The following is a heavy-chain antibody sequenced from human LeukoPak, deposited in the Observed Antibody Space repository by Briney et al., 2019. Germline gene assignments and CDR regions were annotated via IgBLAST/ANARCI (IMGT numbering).Heavy chain of an antibody. J-gene: IGHJ4*02. CDR1: GGSISSADYS. CDR3: ARAKSQRGYTYGPHTYFDY. CDR2: IYYSGST. V-gene: IGHV4-30-4*01. Sequence: QASETLSLTCTVSGGSISSADYSWSWIRQPPGKGLEWIGYIYYSGSTYYNPSLKSRVTISVDTSKNQFSLRLSPVTAADTAVYYCARAKSQRGYTYGPHTYFDYWGQGTLVTVSS. D-gene: IGHD5-18*01.